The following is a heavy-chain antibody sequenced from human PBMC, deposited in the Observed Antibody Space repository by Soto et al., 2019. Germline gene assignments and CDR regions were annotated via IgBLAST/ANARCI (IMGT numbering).Heavy chain of an antibody. CDR2: ISYDGSNK. D-gene: IGHD6-19*01. CDR1: GFTFSYAW. CDR3: ARDRDSSGWEAFDI. J-gene: IGHJ3*02. V-gene: IGHV3-30-3*01. Sequence: PGGSLRLSCAASGFTFSYAWINWVRQAPGKGLEWVSVISYDGSNKYYADSVKGRFTISRDNSKNTLYLQMNSLRAEDTAVYYCARDRDSSGWEAFDIWGPGTMVTVSS.